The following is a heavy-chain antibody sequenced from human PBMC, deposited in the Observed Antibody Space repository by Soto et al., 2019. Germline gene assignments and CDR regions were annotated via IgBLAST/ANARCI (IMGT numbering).Heavy chain of an antibody. CDR3: ARDRPPAGIAAAGTGWFDP. V-gene: IGHV1-69*06. Sequence: SVKVSCKASGGTFSSYATSWVRQAPGQGLEWMGGIIPTFGTANYAQKFQGRVTITADKSTSTAYMELSSLRSEDTAVYYCARDRPPAGIAAAGTGWFDPWGQGTLVTVSS. J-gene: IGHJ5*02. CDR2: IIPTFGTA. CDR1: GGTFSSYA. D-gene: IGHD6-13*01.